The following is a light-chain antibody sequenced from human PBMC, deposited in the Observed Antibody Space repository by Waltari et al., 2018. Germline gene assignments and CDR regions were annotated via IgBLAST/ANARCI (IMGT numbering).Light chain of an antibody. CDR3: QQSYSTPRDT. CDR1: QSISSY. V-gene: IGKV1-39*01. J-gene: IGKJ2*01. CDR2: AAS. Sequence: DIQMTQSPSSLSASVGDRVTITCRASQSISSYLNWYQQKPGKAPKLLIYAASSLQSGVPSRFSGSGSGIDFTLTISSLQPEDFATYYCQQSYSTPRDTFGQGTKREIK.